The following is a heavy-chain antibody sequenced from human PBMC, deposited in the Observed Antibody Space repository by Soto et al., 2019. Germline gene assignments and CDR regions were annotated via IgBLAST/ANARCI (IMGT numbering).Heavy chain of an antibody. D-gene: IGHD3-10*01. CDR3: ARVSFSGEFDP. V-gene: IGHV3-23*01. CDR2: ISGSGVST. Sequence: EVHLLESGGGLVQPGGSLTLSCATSGFTFSSYDMGWVRQAPGKGLEWVSGISGSGVSTYFADSVKGRFSISRDNSKNTLFLQMNGLRAEDTAFDYCARVSFSGEFDPWGQGTLVTISS. CDR1: GFTFSSYD. J-gene: IGHJ5*02.